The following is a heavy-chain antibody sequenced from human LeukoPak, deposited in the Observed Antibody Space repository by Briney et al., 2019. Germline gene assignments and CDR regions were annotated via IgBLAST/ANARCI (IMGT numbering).Heavy chain of an antibody. D-gene: IGHD4-11*01. CDR1: GGSISNSGYY. CDR3: ARAPFNYYQAFDP. J-gene: IGHJ5*02. CDR2: IYYSGST. Sequence: PSETLSLTCTVSGGSISNSGYYWGCIRQPPGKGLEWIGSIYYSGSTYYNPSLKSRVTISVDTSKHQISLKMTSVTAADTAVYYCARAPFNYYQAFDPWGQGTLVTVSS. V-gene: IGHV4-39*01.